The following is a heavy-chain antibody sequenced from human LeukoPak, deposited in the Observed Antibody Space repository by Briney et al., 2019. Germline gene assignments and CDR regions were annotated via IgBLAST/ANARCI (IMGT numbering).Heavy chain of an antibody. J-gene: IGHJ4*02. V-gene: IGHV3-53*01. Sequence: HPGGSLRLSCAASGFTVSSNYMSWVRQAPGKGLEWVSVIYSGGSTYYADSVKGRFTISRDNSKNTLYLQMNSLRAEDTAVYYCARAREFSSSSGRAYYFDYWGQGTLVTVSS. CDR1: GFTVSSNY. D-gene: IGHD6-6*01. CDR3: ARAREFSSSSGRAYYFDY. CDR2: IYSGGST.